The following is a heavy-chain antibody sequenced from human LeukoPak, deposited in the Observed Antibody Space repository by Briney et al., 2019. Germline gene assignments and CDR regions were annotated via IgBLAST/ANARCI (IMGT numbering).Heavy chain of an antibody. CDR1: GFTFSSYA. CDR3: AKDRLSYYDFWSGYPYYFDY. CDR2: ISGSGGST. V-gene: IGHV3-23*01. D-gene: IGHD3-3*01. Sequence: GGSLRLSCAASGFTFSSYAMSWVRQAPGKGLEWVSAISGSGGSTYYADSVKGRFTISRDDSKNTLYLQMNSLRAEDTAVYYCAKDRLSYYDFWSGYPYYFDYWGQGTLVTVSS. J-gene: IGHJ4*02.